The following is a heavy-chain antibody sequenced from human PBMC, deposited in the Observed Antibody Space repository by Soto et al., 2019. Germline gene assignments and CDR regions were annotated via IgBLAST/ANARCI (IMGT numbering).Heavy chain of an antibody. J-gene: IGHJ4*02. V-gene: IGHV3-30-3*01. CDR2: ISYDGSNK. Sequence: QPVGSLRLSCAASGFTFSSYAMHWVRQAPGKGLEWVAVISYDGSNKYYADSVKGRFTISRDNSKNTLYLQMNSLRAEDTAVYYCARQERWLQLEFDYWGQGTLVTVSS. CDR1: GFTFSSYA. D-gene: IGHD5-12*01. CDR3: ARQERWLQLEFDY.